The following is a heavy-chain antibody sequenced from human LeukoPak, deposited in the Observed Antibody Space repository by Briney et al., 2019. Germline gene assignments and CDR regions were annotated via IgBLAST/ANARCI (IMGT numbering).Heavy chain of an antibody. CDR3: SRENGAFSPFGY. CDR2: VSLSGLT. V-gene: IGHV4-4*02. J-gene: IGHJ4*02. Sequence: SETLSLTWGVSGXSITSTNGWSWVRQPPGQGLEWSGEVSLSGLTNYNPSLSSRVIMALDTSKNHLSLHLTSVTAADTAVYYCSRENGAFSPFGYWGQGYLVTVLS. CDR1: GXSITSTNG. D-gene: IGHD2-8*01.